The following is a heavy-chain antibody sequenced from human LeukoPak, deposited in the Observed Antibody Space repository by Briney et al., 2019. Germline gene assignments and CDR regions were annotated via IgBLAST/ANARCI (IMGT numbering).Heavy chain of an antibody. V-gene: IGHV3-48*04. D-gene: IGHD5-12*01. Sequence: GASLRLSCAASGFTLSSYSMNWVRQAPGKGLEWVSYISSSSSTIYYADSVKGRFTISRDNARNSLYLQMNSLRAEDTAVYYCARPLGSIVATSGGYYYGMDVWGQGTTDTVSS. CDR3: ARPLGSIVATSGGYYYGMDV. J-gene: IGHJ6*02. CDR2: ISSSSSTI. CDR1: GFTLSSYS.